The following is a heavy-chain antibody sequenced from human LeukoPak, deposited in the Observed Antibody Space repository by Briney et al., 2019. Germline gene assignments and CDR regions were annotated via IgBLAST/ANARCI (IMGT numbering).Heavy chain of an antibody. V-gene: IGHV4-59*11. Sequence: SETLSLTCTVSGDSINNHYWNWIRQPPGKGLEWIGHTSYSGSTNYNPSLKSRVTISLDTSKNQFSLKLNSVTAADTALYYCARELGGLYTFEIWGQGTLVTVS. J-gene: IGHJ3*02. CDR1: GDSINNHY. D-gene: IGHD7-27*01. CDR3: ARELGGLYTFEI. CDR2: TSYSGST.